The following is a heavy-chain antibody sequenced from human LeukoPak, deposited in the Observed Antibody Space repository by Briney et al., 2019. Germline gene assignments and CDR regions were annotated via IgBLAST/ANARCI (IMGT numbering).Heavy chain of an antibody. D-gene: IGHD3-3*01. CDR1: GGTFSSYA. Sequence: ASVKVSCKASGGTFSSYAISWVRQAPGQGLEWMGGIIPIFGTANYAQKFQGRVTITTDESTSTAYMELSSLRSEDTAAYYCASKITYYDFWSNQTFDYWGQGTLVTVSS. J-gene: IGHJ4*02. CDR2: IIPIFGTA. CDR3: ASKITYYDFWSNQTFDY. V-gene: IGHV1-69*05.